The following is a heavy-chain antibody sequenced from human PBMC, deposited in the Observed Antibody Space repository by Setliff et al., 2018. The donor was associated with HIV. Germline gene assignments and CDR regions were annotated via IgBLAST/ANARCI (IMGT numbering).Heavy chain of an antibody. CDR3: ARNNMITFGGVISNWFDP. D-gene: IGHD3-16*02. CDR2: ITHRGST. CDR1: GGSFSDFY. Sequence: PSETLSLTCVVYGGSFSDFYWVWVRQPPSKGLEWIGEITHRGSTYYNPSLKSRVTISVDTSKNQFSLKLSSVTAADTAVYYCARNNMITFGGVISNWFDPWGQGALVTVS. J-gene: IGHJ5*02. V-gene: IGHV4-34*01.